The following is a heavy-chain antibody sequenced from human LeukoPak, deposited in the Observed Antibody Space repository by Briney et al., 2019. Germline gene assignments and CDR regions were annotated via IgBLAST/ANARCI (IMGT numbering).Heavy chain of an antibody. CDR3: ARDLLTPATYYDFWSGYYGSYYYYGMDV. D-gene: IGHD3-3*01. CDR1: GYTFTSHY. V-gene: IGHV1-46*01. J-gene: IGHJ6*02. CDR2: INPSGGST. Sequence: ASVKVSCKASGYTFTSHYMHWVRQAPGQGLEWMGIINPSGGSTSYAQKFQGRVTMTRDTSTSTVYMELSSLRSEDTAVYYCARDLLTPATYYDFWSGYYGSYYYYGMDVWGRGTTVTVSS.